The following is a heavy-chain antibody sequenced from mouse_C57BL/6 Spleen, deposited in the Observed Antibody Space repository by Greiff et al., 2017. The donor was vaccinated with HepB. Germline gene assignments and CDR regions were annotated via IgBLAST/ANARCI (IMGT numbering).Heavy chain of an antibody. CDR2: INPNNGGT. Sequence: SGPELVKPGASVKMSCKASGYTFTDYNMHWVKQSHGKSLEWIGYINPNNGGTSYNQKFKGKATLTVNKSSSTAYMELRSLTSEDSAVYYCARSDYVRSYYAMDYWGQGTSVTVSS. J-gene: IGHJ4*01. CDR1: GYTFTDYN. CDR3: ARSDYVRSYYAMDY. D-gene: IGHD2-4*01. V-gene: IGHV1-22*01.